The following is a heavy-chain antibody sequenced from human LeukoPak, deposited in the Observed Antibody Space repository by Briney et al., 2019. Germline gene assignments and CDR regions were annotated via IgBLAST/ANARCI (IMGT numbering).Heavy chain of an antibody. Sequence: PGRSLRLSCAASGFTFDDYAMHWVRQAPGKGLEWVSGISWNSGSIGYADSVKGRFTISRDNAKNSLYLQMNSLRAEDTALYYCAATPGSSFFYFDYWGQGTLVTVSS. CDR1: GFTFDDYA. CDR2: ISWNSGSI. CDR3: AATPGSSFFYFDY. J-gene: IGHJ4*02. D-gene: IGHD6-6*01. V-gene: IGHV3-9*01.